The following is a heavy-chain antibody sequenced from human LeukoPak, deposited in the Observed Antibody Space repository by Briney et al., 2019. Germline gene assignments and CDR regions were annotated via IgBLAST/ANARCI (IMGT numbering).Heavy chain of an antibody. CDR2: ISGSCGST. J-gene: IGHJ4*02. CDR1: GFTFSSYA. CDR3: AKTTIVVVVAATIFDY. Sequence: QPGGSLRLSCAASGFTFSSYAMSGVRQAPGKGLECLSAISGSCGSTYYADSVKGRFITSRDNSKNTLYLQMNSLRAEDTAVYYCAKTTIVVVVAATIFDYWGQGTLVTVSS. V-gene: IGHV3-23*01. D-gene: IGHD2-15*01.